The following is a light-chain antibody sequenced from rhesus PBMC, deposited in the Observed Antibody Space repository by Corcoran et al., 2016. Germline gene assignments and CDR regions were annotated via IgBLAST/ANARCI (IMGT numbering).Light chain of an antibody. CDR2: AAS. CDR3: LQGYSTPHS. V-gene: IGKV1-36*02. CDR1: QGISVY. J-gene: IGKJ2*01. Sequence: DIQMTQSPSSLSASVGDRVTITFRASQGISVYLSWYQQKPGKAPKRLIYAASSLESGVPSRFSGSGSGTDFTITSSSLQPEDCAAYYCLQGYSTPHSFGQGTKVEIK.